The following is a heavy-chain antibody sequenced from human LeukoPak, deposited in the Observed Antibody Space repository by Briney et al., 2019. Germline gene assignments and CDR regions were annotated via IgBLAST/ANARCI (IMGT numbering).Heavy chain of an antibody. CDR3: ARGTSGYSYGYYYYYMDV. D-gene: IGHD5-18*01. J-gene: IGHJ6*03. CDR2: IYYSGST. CDR1: GGSISSYY. Sequence: PSETLSLTCTVSGGSISSYYWSWIRQPPGKGLEWIGYIYYSGSTNYNPSLKSRVTISVDTSKNQFSLKLSSVTAADTAVYYCARGTSGYSYGYYYYYMDVWGKGTTVTISS. V-gene: IGHV4-59*01.